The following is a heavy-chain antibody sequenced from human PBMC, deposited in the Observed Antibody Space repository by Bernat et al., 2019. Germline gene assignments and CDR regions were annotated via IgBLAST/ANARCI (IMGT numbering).Heavy chain of an antibody. J-gene: IGHJ4*02. CDR1: GFSINNYT. CDR2: ISSSSTFM. Sequence: EVQLVESGGGLVKPGGSLRLSCAASGFSINNYTMNWVRQAPGKGLEWVSSISSSSTFMYYADSVRGRVTISRDNAKNTLYLQMNSLRAEDTAVYYCVIAAAGSYYFDYWGQGTLVTVSS. D-gene: IGHD6-13*01. CDR3: VIAAAGSYYFDY. V-gene: IGHV3-21*01.